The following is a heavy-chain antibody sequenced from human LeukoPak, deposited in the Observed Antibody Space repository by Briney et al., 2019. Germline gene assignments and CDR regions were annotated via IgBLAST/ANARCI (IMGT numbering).Heavy chain of an antibody. Sequence: GASVKVSCKASGYTFTSYGISWVRQAPGQGLEWMGGIIPIFGTANYAQKFQGRVTITADKSTSTAYMELSSLRSEDTAVYYCARDGDYRGYYYYYMDVWGKGTTVTVSS. J-gene: IGHJ6*03. CDR2: IIPIFGTA. D-gene: IGHD4-17*01. CDR1: GYTFTSYG. CDR3: ARDGDYRGYYYYYMDV. V-gene: IGHV1-69*06.